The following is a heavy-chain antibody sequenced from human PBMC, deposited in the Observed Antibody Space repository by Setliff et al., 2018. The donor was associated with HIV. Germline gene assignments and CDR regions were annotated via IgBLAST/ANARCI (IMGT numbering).Heavy chain of an antibody. CDR1: GYTFTGYH. J-gene: IGHJ6*03. Sequence: ASVKVSCKASGYTFTGYHMHWVRQAPGQGPEWMGWINPNSGGTNYAQKFQGRVTMTRDTSISTAYMELSRLRSDDTAVYYCARASVDLDYFYMDVWGKGTTVTVS. V-gene: IGHV1-2*02. CDR2: INPNSGGT. D-gene: IGHD5-12*01. CDR3: ARASVDLDYFYMDV.